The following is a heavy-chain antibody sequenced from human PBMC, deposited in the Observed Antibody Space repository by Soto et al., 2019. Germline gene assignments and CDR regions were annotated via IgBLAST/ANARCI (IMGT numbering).Heavy chain of an antibody. CDR2: ISGSDGTT. D-gene: IGHD5-12*01. Sequence: GGSPRLSFEASGFPFSSYGLNWVRQAPLKGLEWVSSISGSDGTTHYADSVRGRFTISRDNSNNTVFLQMNSLRAEETAVYYCAKGRYSGYGAVGYWGQGTLVTVTS. V-gene: IGHV3-23*01. CDR3: AKGRYSGYGAVGY. CDR1: GFPFSSYG. J-gene: IGHJ4*02.